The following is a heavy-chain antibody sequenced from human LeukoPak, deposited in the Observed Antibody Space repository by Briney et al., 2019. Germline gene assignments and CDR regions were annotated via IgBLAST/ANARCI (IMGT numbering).Heavy chain of an antibody. J-gene: IGHJ4*02. CDR2: INWNGGST. Sequence: GGSLRLSCAASGFTFDDYGMSWVRQAPGKGLEWVSGINWNGGSTGYADSVKGRFTISRDNAKNSLYLQMNSLRAEDTAVYYCARDGKGYGSGSYFDYWGQGTLVTVSS. CDR1: GFTFDDYG. V-gene: IGHV3-20*04. CDR3: ARDGKGYGSGSYFDY. D-gene: IGHD3-10*01.